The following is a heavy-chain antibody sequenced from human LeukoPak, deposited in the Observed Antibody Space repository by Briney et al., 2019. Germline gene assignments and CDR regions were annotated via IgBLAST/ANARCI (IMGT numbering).Heavy chain of an antibody. Sequence: GGSLRLSCAASGFPFRTYWMHWVRQAPGKGLVWVSHINSDGSNTKHADSVKGRFTISRDNAKNTLYLQMNSLRAEDTAVYYCAKDKYYYDSSALGIDAFDIWGQGTMVTVSS. V-gene: IGHV3-74*03. CDR2: INSDGSNT. J-gene: IGHJ3*02. CDR3: AKDKYYYDSSALGIDAFDI. CDR1: GFPFRTYW. D-gene: IGHD3-22*01.